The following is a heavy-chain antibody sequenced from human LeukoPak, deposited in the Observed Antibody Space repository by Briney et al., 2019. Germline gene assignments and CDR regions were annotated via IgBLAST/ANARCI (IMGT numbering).Heavy chain of an antibody. Sequence: ASVKVSCKASGYTFSNYGITWVRQAPGQGLEGMGWISAYDGNTNYAQKLQGRVTMTTDTSTSTAYMELRSLRSDDTAVYYCAFTYFYDSTGKSYFDHWGQGTLVTVSS. D-gene: IGHD3-22*01. CDR2: ISAYDGNT. V-gene: IGHV1-18*01. CDR1: GYTFSNYG. CDR3: AFTYFYDSTGKSYFDH. J-gene: IGHJ4*02.